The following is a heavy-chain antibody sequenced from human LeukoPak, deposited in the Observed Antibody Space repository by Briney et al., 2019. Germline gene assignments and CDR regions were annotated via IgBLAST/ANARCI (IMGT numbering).Heavy chain of an antibody. J-gene: IGHJ4*02. D-gene: IGHD3-10*01. CDR1: GFTFSSYG. CDR2: IRYDGSNK. CDR3: ARDGDYYGSGSYPLYYFDY. Sequence: GGSLRLSCAASGFTFSSYGMHWVRQAPGKGLEWVAFIRYDGSNKYYADSVKGRFTISRDNAKNSLYLQMNSLRAEDTAVYYCARDGDYYGSGSYPLYYFDYWGQGTLVTVSS. V-gene: IGHV3-30*02.